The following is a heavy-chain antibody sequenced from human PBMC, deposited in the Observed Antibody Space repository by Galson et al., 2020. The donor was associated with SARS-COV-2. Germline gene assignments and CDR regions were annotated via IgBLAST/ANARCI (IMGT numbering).Heavy chain of an antibody. V-gene: IGHV3-74*01. J-gene: IGHJ4*02. CDR3: ASDLGGIMCV. D-gene: IGHD3-16*01. CDR2: MDIVGSIT. CDR1: GFTFSSYW. Sequence: GGSLRLSCAASGFTFSSYWMHWVRQPPGKGLVWVSRMDIVGSITDYADSVRGRFTISRDNVKNTLYLEMNSLRGEDTAVYYCASDLGGIMCVWGQGTLVAVSS.